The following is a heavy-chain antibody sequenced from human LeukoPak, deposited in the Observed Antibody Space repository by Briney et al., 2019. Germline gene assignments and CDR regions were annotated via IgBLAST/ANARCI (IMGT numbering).Heavy chain of an antibody. Sequence: GGSLRLSCAASGFTFSTYWMTWVRQAPGKGLEWVAIIKQDGSEKYYVDSVKGRFTISGDNAKNSLYLQMNSLRAEDTAVYYCTTHAYDSSDIVLFFHFWGPGTMVTVSS. V-gene: IGHV3-7*05. D-gene: IGHD3-22*01. J-gene: IGHJ3*01. CDR1: GFTFSTYW. CDR3: TTHAYDSSDIVLFFHF. CDR2: IKQDGSEK.